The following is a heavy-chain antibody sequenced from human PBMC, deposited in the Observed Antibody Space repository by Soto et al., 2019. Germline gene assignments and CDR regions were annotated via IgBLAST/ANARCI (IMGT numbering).Heavy chain of an antibody. Sequence: ASVKVSCKASGYTFTSYYMHWVRQAPGQGLEWMGIINPSGGSTSYAQKFQGRVTMTRDTSTSTVYMELSSLRSEDTAVYYCARDRDYDFWSGYQCYFDYWGQGTLVTVSS. J-gene: IGHJ4*02. V-gene: IGHV1-46*01. D-gene: IGHD3-3*01. CDR1: GYTFTSYY. CDR3: ARDRDYDFWSGYQCYFDY. CDR2: INPSGGST.